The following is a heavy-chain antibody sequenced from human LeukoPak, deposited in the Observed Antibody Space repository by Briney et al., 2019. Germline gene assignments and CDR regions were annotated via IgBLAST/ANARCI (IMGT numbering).Heavy chain of an antibody. D-gene: IGHD4-23*01. CDR1: GGSISTYY. CDR2: IYYSGST. J-gene: IGHJ3*02. CDR3: ARYTSDYGGALSAFDI. Sequence: SETLSLTCTVSGGSISTYYWSWIRQPPGKGLEWIGYIYYSGSTNYNPSLKSRVTISVDTSKNQFSLKLSSVTAADTAVYYCARYTSDYGGALSAFDIWGQGTMVTVSS. V-gene: IGHV4-59*08.